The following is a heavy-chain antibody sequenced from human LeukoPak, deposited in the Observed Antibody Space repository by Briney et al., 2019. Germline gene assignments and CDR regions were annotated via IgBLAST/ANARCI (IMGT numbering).Heavy chain of an antibody. CDR2: ISSSGSTI. D-gene: IGHD4-17*01. V-gene: IGHV3-11*04. Sequence: GGSLRLSCAASGLTFSDYYMSWIRQAPGKGLEWVSYISSSGSTIYYADSVKGRFTISRDNAKNSLYLQMNSLRAEDTAVYYCASLSGGDYGDYVAPGYWGQGTLVTVSS. CDR1: GLTFSDYY. J-gene: IGHJ4*02. CDR3: ASLSGGDYGDYVAPGY.